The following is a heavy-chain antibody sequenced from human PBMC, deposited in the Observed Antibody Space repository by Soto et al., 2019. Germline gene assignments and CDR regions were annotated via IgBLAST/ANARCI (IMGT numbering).Heavy chain of an antibody. CDR3: ASYSSGWYLG. J-gene: IGHJ4*02. CDR1: GYSFTNYA. V-gene: IGHV1-3*01. Sequence: GASVKVSCKASGYSFTNYAIHWVRQAPGQRLEWMGWINAGSGNTKYSQKFQGRVTITRDTSASTAYMELSSLRSEDTAVYYCASYSSGWYLGWGQGTLVTVSS. CDR2: INAGSGNT. D-gene: IGHD6-19*01.